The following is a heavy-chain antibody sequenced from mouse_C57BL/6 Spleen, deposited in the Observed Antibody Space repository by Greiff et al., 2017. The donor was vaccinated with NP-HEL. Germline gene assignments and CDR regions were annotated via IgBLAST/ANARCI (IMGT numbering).Heavy chain of an antibody. J-gene: IGHJ3*01. CDR1: GFSLTSYG. D-gene: IGHD2-3*01. V-gene: IGHV2-2*01. Sequence: VQLQQSGPGLVQPSQSLSITCTVSGFSLTSYGVHWVRQSPGKGLEWLGVIWSGGSKDSNAAFISRLSISKDNSKSQVFFKMSSLQADDTAIYYCAFYDGYYVFAYWGQGTLVTVSA. CDR2: IWSGGSK. CDR3: AFYDGYYVFAY.